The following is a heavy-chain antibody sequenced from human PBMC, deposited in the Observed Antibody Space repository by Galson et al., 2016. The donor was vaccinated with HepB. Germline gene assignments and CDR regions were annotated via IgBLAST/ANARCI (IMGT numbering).Heavy chain of an antibody. V-gene: IGHV3-73*01. D-gene: IGHD3-10*01. J-gene: IGHJ5*02. CDR2: IRDIGNSYAT. Sequence: SLRLSCAASGFTFSESGIHWVRQASGKGLKWIGRIRDIGNSYATAYAASVEGRFTISRDDSKNTAYLRMNSLKTEDTAVYYCARFRPLTSHYGNTEQLEHWDQGTLVTVSS. CDR3: ARFRPLTSHYGNTEQLEH. CDR1: GFTFSESG.